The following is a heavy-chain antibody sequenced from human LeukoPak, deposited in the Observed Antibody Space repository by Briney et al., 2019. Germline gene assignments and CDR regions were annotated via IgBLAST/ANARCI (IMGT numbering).Heavy chain of an antibody. CDR2: ISGSGGST. Sequence: PGGSLRLSCAASGFTFSSYGMSWVRQAPGKGLGWVSAISGSGGSTYYADSVKGRFTISRDNSKNTLYLQMNSLRAEDTAVYYCAKENYDSSGYYNTPGGYWGQGTLVTVSS. D-gene: IGHD3-22*01. CDR1: GFTFSSYG. CDR3: AKENYDSSGYYNTPGGY. V-gene: IGHV3-23*01. J-gene: IGHJ4*02.